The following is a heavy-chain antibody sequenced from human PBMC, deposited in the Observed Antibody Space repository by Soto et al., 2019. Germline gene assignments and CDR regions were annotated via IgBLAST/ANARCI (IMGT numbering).Heavy chain of an antibody. CDR1: GYSFTSYW. CDR2: IYPCDSDT. J-gene: IGHJ6*02. D-gene: IGHD2-2*01. CDR3: GLVPAARGYYYYGMDV. Sequence: ESLKISCKGSGYSFTSYWIGWVRQIPGKGLEWMGIIYPCDSDTRYSPSFQGQVTISADKSISTAYLQWSSLKASDTAMYYCGLVPAARGYYYYGMDVWGQGTTVTVSS. V-gene: IGHV5-51*01.